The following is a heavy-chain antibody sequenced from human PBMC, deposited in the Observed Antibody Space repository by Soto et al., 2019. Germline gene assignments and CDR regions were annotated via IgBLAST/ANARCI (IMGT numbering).Heavy chain of an antibody. CDR2: ISSSSSYI. J-gene: IGHJ4*02. CDR1: GFTFSSYS. Sequence: PGGSLRLSCAASGFTFSSYSMNWVRQAPGKGLEWVSSISSSSSYIYYADSVKGRFTISRDNAKNSLYLQMNSLRAEDTAVYYCARADYGSGSYYPPLFDYWGQGTLVTVSS. D-gene: IGHD3-10*01. V-gene: IGHV3-21*01. CDR3: ARADYGSGSYYPPLFDY.